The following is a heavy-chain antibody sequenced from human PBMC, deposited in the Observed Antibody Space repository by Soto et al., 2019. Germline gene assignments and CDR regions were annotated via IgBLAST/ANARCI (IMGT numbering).Heavy chain of an antibody. CDR2: ISSSGTYV. Sequence: GGSLRLSCAGSGFTFSTHAMVWVRQAPGKGLEWVSSISSSGTYVYYADSVEGRFTIFRDDARNSVYLQMNGLTVEDTAVYYCARDGNYHEFWGQGTPVTVSS. V-gene: IGHV3-21*01. CDR3: ARDGNYHEF. D-gene: IGHD1-1*01. J-gene: IGHJ4*02. CDR1: GFTFSTHA.